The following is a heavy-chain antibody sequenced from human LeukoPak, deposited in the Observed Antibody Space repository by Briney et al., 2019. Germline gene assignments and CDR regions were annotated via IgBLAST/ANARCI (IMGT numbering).Heavy chain of an antibody. V-gene: IGHV1-69-2*01. J-gene: IGHJ4*02. CDR3: ATDGYSRGPFDY. CDR1: GYTFTDYY. CDR2: VDPEDGET. Sequence: GASVKVSCKASGYTFTDYYMHWVPQAPGKRLEWMGRVDPEDGETIYAEKFQGRVTITADTSTDTAYMELSSLRSEDTAVYYCATDGYSRGPFDYWGQGTLVTVSS. D-gene: IGHD2-21*01.